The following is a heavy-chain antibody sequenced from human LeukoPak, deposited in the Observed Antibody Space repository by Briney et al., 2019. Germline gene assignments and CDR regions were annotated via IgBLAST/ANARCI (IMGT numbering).Heavy chain of an antibody. V-gene: IGHV3-30*03. CDR2: ISYDGSNK. Sequence: PGGSLRLSCAASGFTFSSYSMNWVRQAPGKGLEWVAVISYDGSNKYYADSVKGRFTISRDNSKHSLYLQMNSLRAEDTAVYYCARAASRAVVVVRRYFDLWGRGTLVTVSS. J-gene: IGHJ2*01. CDR1: GFTFSSYS. CDR3: ARAASRAVVVVRRYFDL. D-gene: IGHD3-22*01.